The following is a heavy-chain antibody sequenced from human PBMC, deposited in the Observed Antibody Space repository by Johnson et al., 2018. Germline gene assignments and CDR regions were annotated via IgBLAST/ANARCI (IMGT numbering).Heavy chain of an antibody. V-gene: IGHV3-23*04. J-gene: IGHJ3*02. CDR2: ISGSGGST. CDR1: GFTFSNYA. Sequence: QLVQSGGGLVQPGGSLRLSCAASGFTFSNYAMSWVRQAPGKGLEWVSSISGSGGSTYYADSVTGRFTISRDNSKNTLYLQRNSLRAEETAVYYCAKVRIIAAADIDAFDIWGQGTMVTVSS. D-gene: IGHD6-13*01. CDR3: AKVRIIAAADIDAFDI.